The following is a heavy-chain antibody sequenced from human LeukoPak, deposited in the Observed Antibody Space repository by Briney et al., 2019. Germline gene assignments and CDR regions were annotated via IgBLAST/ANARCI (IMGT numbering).Heavy chain of an antibody. CDR1: GYTLTDKH. CDR3: ARDLGVNAFDV. D-gene: IGHD7-27*01. V-gene: IGHV1-2*02. Sequence: ASVKVSCKASGYTLTDKHLYWVRQAPGEGGEGMGWIDPNSGGTNFAQNFEGRLTMTRDTSITTAYMELSRLTSDDTAVYYCARDLGVNAFDVWGQGTMVTVSS. J-gene: IGHJ3*01. CDR2: IDPNSGGT.